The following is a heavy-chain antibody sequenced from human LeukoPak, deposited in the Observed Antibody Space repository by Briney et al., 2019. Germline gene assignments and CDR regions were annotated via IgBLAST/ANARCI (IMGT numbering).Heavy chain of an antibody. CDR2: ITSNGGST. V-gene: IGHV3-64*01. J-gene: IGHJ1*01. D-gene: IGHD4-17*01. Sequence: GGSLRLSCAASGFTFSTYAMHWVRQAPGKGLEYVSGITSNGGSTYYANSVKGRFTISRDNSKNTLYLQMGSLGPEDMAVYYCARALNGDYVVIQHWGQGTLVTVSS. CDR1: GFTFSTYA. CDR3: ARALNGDYVVIQH.